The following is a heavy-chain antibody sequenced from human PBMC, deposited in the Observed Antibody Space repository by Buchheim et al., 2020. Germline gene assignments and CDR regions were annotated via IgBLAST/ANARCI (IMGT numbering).Heavy chain of an antibody. V-gene: IGHV3-33*01. Sequence: QVQLVESGGGVVQPGRSLRLSCAASGFTFSSYGMHWVRQAPGKGLEWVAVIWYDGSNKYYADSVKGRFTISRDNSKNTLYLQMNSLRAEDTAVYYCARDRIVLMVYASYGMDVWGQGTT. J-gene: IGHJ6*02. CDR1: GFTFSSYG. CDR2: IWYDGSNK. D-gene: IGHD2-8*01. CDR3: ARDRIVLMVYASYGMDV.